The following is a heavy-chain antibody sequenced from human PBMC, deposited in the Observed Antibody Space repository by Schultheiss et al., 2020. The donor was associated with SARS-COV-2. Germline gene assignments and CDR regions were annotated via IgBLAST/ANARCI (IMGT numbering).Heavy chain of an antibody. CDR1: GFTFSDYY. V-gene: IGHV3-21*01. CDR3: ARDSPIQLWLFDY. Sequence: GGSLRLSCAASGFTFSDYYMSWVRQAPGKGLEWVSSISSSSSYIYYADSVKGRFTISRDNAKNSLYLQMNSLRAEDTAVYYCARDSPIQLWLFDYWGQGTLVTVSS. CDR2: ISSSSSYI. J-gene: IGHJ4*02. D-gene: IGHD5-18*01.